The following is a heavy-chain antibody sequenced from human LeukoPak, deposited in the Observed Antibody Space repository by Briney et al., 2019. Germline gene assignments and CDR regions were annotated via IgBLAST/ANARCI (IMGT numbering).Heavy chain of an antibody. J-gene: IGHJ4*02. CDR1: GFTFSSYW. V-gene: IGHV3-7*03. Sequence: GGSLRLSCAASGFTFSSYWMSWVRQAPGKGLEWVANIKQDGSEKYYVDSVKGRFTISRDNAKNSLYLQMNSLRAEDTAVYYCAKLTTYYYDSSGYYYFDYWGQGTLVTVSS. CDR2: IKQDGSEK. D-gene: IGHD3-22*01. CDR3: AKLTTYYYDSSGYYYFDY.